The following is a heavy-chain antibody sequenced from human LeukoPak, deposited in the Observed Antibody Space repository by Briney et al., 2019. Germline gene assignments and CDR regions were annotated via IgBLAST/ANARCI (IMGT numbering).Heavy chain of an antibody. Sequence: SETLSLTCTVSGGSISSSSHYWGWIRQPPGKGLEWIGSVYYSGSTSYNPSLKSRVAISVDTSKNQFSLKLSSVTAADTAVYYCARDHYYDSSGYYDYWGQGTLVTVSS. CDR1: GGSISSSSHY. J-gene: IGHJ4*02. CDR3: ARDHYYDSSGYYDY. V-gene: IGHV4-39*02. D-gene: IGHD3-22*01. CDR2: VYYSGST.